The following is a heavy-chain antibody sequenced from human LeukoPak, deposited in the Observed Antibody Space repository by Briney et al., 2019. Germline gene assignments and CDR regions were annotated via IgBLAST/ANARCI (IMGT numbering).Heavy chain of an antibody. Sequence: GGSLTLSCAASGFTFNNYAMSWVRQAPGRGLEWVSAISTSGDSTYSADSVMGRFTISRDNSKNTLHLQMNSLRPEDTAVYHCARQLGYCSDGSCYFDYWGQGTLVTVSS. V-gene: IGHV3-23*01. D-gene: IGHD2-15*01. CDR3: ARQLGYCSDGSCYFDY. CDR1: GFTFNNYA. J-gene: IGHJ4*02. CDR2: ISTSGDST.